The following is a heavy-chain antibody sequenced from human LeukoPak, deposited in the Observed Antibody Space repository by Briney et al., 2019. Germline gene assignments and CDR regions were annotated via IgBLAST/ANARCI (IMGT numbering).Heavy chain of an antibody. CDR2: ISSSSSYI. J-gene: IGHJ6*03. V-gene: IGHV3-21*01. CDR3: ARDGVWVYYYYMDV. CDR1: GFIFSSYS. D-gene: IGHD3-16*01. Sequence: GESLRLSCEASGFIFSSYSMNWVRQAPGKGLEWVSSISSSSSYIYYADSVKGRFTISRDNAKNSLYLQMNSLRAEDTAVYYCARDGVWVYYYYMDVWGKGTTVTVSS.